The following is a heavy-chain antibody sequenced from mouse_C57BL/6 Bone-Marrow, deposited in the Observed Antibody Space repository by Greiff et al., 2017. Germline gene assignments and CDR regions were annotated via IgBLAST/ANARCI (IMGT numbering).Heavy chain of an antibody. Sequence: EVQLQESGGGLVKPGGSLKLSCAASGFTFSSYAMSWVRQTPEKRLEWVATISDGGSYTYYPDNVKGRFTISRDNAKNNLYLQMSHLKSEDTAMYYCARDYYGSSYGFAYGGQGTLGTVSA. D-gene: IGHD1-1*01. J-gene: IGHJ3*01. CDR3: ARDYYGSSYGFAY. CDR1: GFTFSSYA. V-gene: IGHV5-4*01. CDR2: ISDGGSYT.